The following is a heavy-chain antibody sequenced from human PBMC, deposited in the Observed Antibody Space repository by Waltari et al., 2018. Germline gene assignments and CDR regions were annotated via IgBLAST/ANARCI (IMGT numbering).Heavy chain of an antibody. V-gene: IGHV4-30-2*01. CDR3: ARRDCSGGSCQVDY. Sequence: QLQLQESGSGLVKPSQTLSLTCAVSGGSISSGGYSWSWIRQPPGKGLEWIGYIYHRGRTYDNPSLKSRVTISVDRSKNQFSLKLSSVTAADTAVYYCARRDCSGGSCQVDYWGQGTLVTVSS. CDR1: GGSISSGGYS. D-gene: IGHD2-15*01. J-gene: IGHJ4*02. CDR2: IYHRGRT.